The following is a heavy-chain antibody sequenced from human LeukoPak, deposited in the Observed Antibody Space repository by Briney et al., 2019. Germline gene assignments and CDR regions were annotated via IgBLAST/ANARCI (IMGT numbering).Heavy chain of an antibody. J-gene: IGHJ4*02. CDR1: GGTFSSYA. CDR2: IIPIFGTA. D-gene: IGHD3-3*01. V-gene: IGHV1-69*05. Sequence: SVKVSCKASGGTFSSYAISWVRQAPGQGLEWMGGIIPIFGTANYAQKFQGRVTITTDEFTSTAYMELSSLRSEDTAVYYCARAVDFWSGYYHFDYWGQGTLVTVSS. CDR3: ARAVDFWSGYYHFDY.